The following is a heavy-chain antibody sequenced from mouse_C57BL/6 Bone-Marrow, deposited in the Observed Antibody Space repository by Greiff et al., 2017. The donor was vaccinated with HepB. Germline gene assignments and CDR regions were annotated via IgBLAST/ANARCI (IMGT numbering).Heavy chain of an antibody. CDR1: GYSITSGYY. CDR3: ARDLLWYQYSFDY. Sequence: DVHLVESGPGLVKPSQSLSLTCSVTGYSITSGYYWNWIRQFPGNKLEWMGYISYDGSNNYNPSLKNRISITRDTSKNQFFLKLNSVTTEDTATYYCARDLLWYQYSFDYWGQGTTLTVSS. J-gene: IGHJ2*01. D-gene: IGHD2-1*01. CDR2: ISYDGSN. V-gene: IGHV3-6*01.